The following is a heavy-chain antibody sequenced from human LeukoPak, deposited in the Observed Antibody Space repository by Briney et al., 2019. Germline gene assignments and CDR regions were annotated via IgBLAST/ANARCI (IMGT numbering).Heavy chain of an antibody. V-gene: IGHV3-21*01. CDR2: ISSSSSYI. CDR3: FTIFGVVTPPD. CDR1: GFTFSSYS. Sequence: GGSLRLSCAASGFTFSSYSMNWVRQAPGKGLEWVSSISSSSSYIYYADSVKGRFTISRDNAKNSLYLQMNSLRAEDTAVYYCFTIFGVVTPPDWGQGTLVTVSS. J-gene: IGHJ4*02. D-gene: IGHD3-3*01.